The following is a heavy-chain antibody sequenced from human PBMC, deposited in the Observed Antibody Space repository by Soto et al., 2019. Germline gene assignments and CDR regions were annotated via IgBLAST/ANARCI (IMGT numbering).Heavy chain of an antibody. J-gene: IGHJ6*03. D-gene: IGHD6-6*01. Sequence: QVQLVQSGAEVKKPGSSVKVSCKASGGTFSSYTISWVRQAPGQGLVWMGRIIPILGIANYAQKFQGRVTITADKSTSTAYMELSSLRSEDTAVYYCARDCSGYSSSYYYYYYMDVWGKGTTVTVSS. V-gene: IGHV1-69*08. CDR2: IIPILGIA. CDR1: GGTFSSYT. CDR3: ARDCSGYSSSYYYYYYMDV.